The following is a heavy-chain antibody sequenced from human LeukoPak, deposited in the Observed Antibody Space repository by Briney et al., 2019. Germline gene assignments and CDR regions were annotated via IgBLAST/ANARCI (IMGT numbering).Heavy chain of an antibody. CDR1: GGSFSGYY. V-gene: IGHV4-34*01. J-gene: IGHJ4*02. Sequence: SETLSLTCAVYGGSFSGYYWSWIRQPPGKGLEWIGEINHSGSTYYNPSLKSRVTISVDTSKNQFSLKLSSVTAADTAVYYCARATTVTTEFDYWGQGTLVTVSS. CDR3: ARATTVTTEFDY. CDR2: INHSGST. D-gene: IGHD4-11*01.